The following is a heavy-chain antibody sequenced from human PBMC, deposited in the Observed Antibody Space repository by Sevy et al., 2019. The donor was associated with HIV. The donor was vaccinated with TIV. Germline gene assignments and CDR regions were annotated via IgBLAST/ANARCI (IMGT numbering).Heavy chain of an antibody. Sequence: GGSLRLSCAASGFTFSDYYMSWIRQAPGKGLEWVSYISSSGSTIYYADSVKGRFTISRDKTKNSLYLQMNSLRAEDTDVYYCATGGIAAADPTYYYFYGMDVWGQGTTVTVSS. CDR1: GFTFSDYY. D-gene: IGHD6-13*01. CDR3: ATGGIAAADPTYYYFYGMDV. CDR2: ISSSGSTI. V-gene: IGHV3-11*01. J-gene: IGHJ6*02.